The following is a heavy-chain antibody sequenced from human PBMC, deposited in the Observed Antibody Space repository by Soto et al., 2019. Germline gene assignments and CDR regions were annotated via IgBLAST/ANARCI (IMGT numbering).Heavy chain of an antibody. V-gene: IGHV4-39*01. CDR1: SGSISVTNVF. CDR3: ARITGRHLDY. CDR2: IGYSGTA. Sequence: SETLSLTCTVSSGSISVTNVFWGWVRQPPGKGLEWIGNIGYSGTAYFSPSLATRVTFHVDTSKNQFSLTLYSVTAADTAVYYCARITGRHLDYWGQGILVTVSS. D-gene: IGHD1-20*01. J-gene: IGHJ4*02.